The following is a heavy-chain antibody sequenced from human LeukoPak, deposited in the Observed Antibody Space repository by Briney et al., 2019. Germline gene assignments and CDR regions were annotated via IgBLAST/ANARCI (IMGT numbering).Heavy chain of an antibody. Sequence: ASVKVSCKASGYTFTGYYMHWVRQAPGQGLEWIGWINPNSGGTNYAQKFQGRVTMTRDTSISTAYMELSRLRSDDTAVYYCARDIGLYYDILTGYQRDYWGQGTLATVSS. J-gene: IGHJ4*02. CDR1: GYTFTGYY. D-gene: IGHD3-9*01. CDR2: INPNSGGT. V-gene: IGHV1-2*02. CDR3: ARDIGLYYDILTGYQRDY.